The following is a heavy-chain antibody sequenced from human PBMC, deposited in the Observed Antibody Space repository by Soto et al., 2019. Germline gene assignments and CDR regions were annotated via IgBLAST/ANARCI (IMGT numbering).Heavy chain of an antibody. CDR1: GFTFSSYS. V-gene: IGHV3-21*01. CDR3: ARERTFGGVSGNR. Sequence: EVQLVESGGGLVKPGGSLRLSCAASGFTFSSYSMNWVRQAPGKGLEWVSSISSSSSYIYYADSVKGRFTLSRDNDKNSLYLQMNRVRAQDTAVYDCARERTFGGVSGNRWGQGTLVTVSS. J-gene: IGHJ5*02. CDR2: ISSSSSYI. D-gene: IGHD3-16*01.